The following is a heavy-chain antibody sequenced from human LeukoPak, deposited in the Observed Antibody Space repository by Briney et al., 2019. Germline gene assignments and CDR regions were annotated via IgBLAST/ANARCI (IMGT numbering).Heavy chain of an antibody. CDR2: IYYSGST. D-gene: IGHD3-22*01. CDR3: ARTPGSSGCYFDY. Sequence: SQTLSLTCAISGDSVSSNSAAWSWIRQPPGKGLEWIGYIYYSGSTNYNPSLKSRVTISVDTSKNQFSLKLSSVAAADTAVYYCARTPGSSGCYFDYWGQGTLVTVSS. CDR1: GDSVSSNSAA. V-gene: IGHV4-61*01. J-gene: IGHJ4*02.